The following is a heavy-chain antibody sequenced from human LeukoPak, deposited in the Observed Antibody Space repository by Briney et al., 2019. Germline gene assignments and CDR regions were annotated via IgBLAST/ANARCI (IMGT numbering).Heavy chain of an antibody. CDR2: IYYSGNT. CDR1: GASISSGSHY. D-gene: IGHD3-3*01. J-gene: IGHJ4*02. V-gene: IGHV4-39*01. Sequence: SETLSLTCTVSGASISSGSHYWGWIRQPPGKGLEYIGSIYYSGNTYYNPSLKSRATISVDTSKNQFSLKLSSVTAPDTALYYCARHKPADFWSGYFDFWGQGTLVTVSS. CDR3: ARHKPADFWSGYFDF.